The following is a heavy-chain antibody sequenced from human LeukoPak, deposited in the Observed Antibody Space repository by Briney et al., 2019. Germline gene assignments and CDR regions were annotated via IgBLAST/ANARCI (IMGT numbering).Heavy chain of an antibody. CDR2: INHSGNT. J-gene: IGHJ5*02. CDR3: AGDMGTPRNSSYNWFDP. D-gene: IGHD5-18*01. Sequence: TSETLSLTCAVYGGSFSGYYWSWIRQPPGKGLEWIGEINHSGNTNYNPSLKSRVTISVDTSKNQFSLKLSSVTAADTAVYYCAGDMGTPRNSSYNWFDPRGQGTLVTVSS. CDR1: GGSFSGYY. V-gene: IGHV4-34*01.